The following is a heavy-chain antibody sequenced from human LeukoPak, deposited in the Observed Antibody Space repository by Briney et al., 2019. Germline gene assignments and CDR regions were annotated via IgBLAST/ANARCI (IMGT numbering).Heavy chain of an antibody. J-gene: IGHJ4*02. CDR3: AREVSRHYSNYRSVLYYFDY. D-gene: IGHD4-11*01. Sequence: PSETLSLTCAVYGGSFSGYYWSWIRQPPGKGLEWIGEINHSGSTNYNPSLKSRVTISVDTSKNQFSLKLSSVTAADTAVYYCAREVSRHYSNYRSVLYYFDYWGQGTLVTVSS. V-gene: IGHV4-34*01. CDR2: INHSGST. CDR1: GGSFSGYY.